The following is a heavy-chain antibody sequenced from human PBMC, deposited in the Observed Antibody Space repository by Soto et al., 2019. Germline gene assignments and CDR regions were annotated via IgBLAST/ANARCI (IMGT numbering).Heavy chain of an antibody. CDR2: IWYDGSNK. CDR1: GFTFSSYG. J-gene: IGHJ4*02. V-gene: IGHV3-33*01. CDR3: ARDVVQQLVRGYVDY. D-gene: IGHD6-13*01. Sequence: GGSLRLSCAASGFTFSSYGMHWVRQAPGKGLAWEAVIWYDGSNKYYADSVKGRFTISRDNSKNTLYLQMNSLRAEDTAVYFCARDVVQQLVRGYVDYWGQGTLVTVSS.